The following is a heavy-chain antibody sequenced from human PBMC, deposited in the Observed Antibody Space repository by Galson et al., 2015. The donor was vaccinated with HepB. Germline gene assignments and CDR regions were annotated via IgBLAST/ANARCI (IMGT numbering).Heavy chain of an antibody. CDR3: ARDEGGLDY. CDR1: GGTYISYT. J-gene: IGHJ4*02. Sequence: SVKVSCKASGGTYISYTISWVRQAPGQGLEWMGRIIPILGIANYAQKFQGRVTITADKSTSTAYMELSSLRSEDTAVYYCARDEGGLDYWGQGTLVTVSS. CDR2: IIPILGIA. D-gene: IGHD3-16*01. V-gene: IGHV1-69*04.